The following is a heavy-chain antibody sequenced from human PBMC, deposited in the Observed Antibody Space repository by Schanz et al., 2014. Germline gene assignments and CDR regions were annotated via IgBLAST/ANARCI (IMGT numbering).Heavy chain of an antibody. J-gene: IGHJ5*02. D-gene: IGHD1-1*01. Sequence: EVELVESGGGLVQPGGSLRLSCAASGFSFSDHAMDWVRQAPGKGLEWVSYISGSSRTIYYADSVKGRFTISRDNAKNSLFLQMNSLRPEDTAVYYCARGRVLESWGQGTLVTVSS. V-gene: IGHV3-48*03. CDR3: ARGRVLES. CDR2: ISGSSRTI. CDR1: GFSFSDHA.